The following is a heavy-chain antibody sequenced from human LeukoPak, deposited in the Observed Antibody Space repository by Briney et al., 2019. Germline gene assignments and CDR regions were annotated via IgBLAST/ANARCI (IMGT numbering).Heavy chain of an antibody. CDR1: GGSFSGYY. D-gene: IGHD3-10*01. V-gene: IGHV4-34*01. CDR2: INHSGST. CDR3: ARGGTETGQGVDRWFDP. Sequence: SETLSLTCAVYGGSFSGYYWSWIRQPPGKGLEWIGEINHSGSTNYNPSLKSRVTISVDTSKNQFSLKLSSVTAADTAVYYCARGGTETGQGVDRWFDPWGQGTLVTVSS. J-gene: IGHJ5*02.